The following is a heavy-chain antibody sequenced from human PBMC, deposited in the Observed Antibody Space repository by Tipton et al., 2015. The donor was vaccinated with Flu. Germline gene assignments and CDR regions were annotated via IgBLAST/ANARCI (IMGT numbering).Heavy chain of an antibody. V-gene: IGHV4-4*07. D-gene: IGHD6-13*01. Sequence: TLSLTCTVSGGSISSYCWSWIRQPAGKGLGWIGRSYTSGSTNYNPSLKRRVTMSVYTSKNQFSLKLSSVTAADTAVYYCARYSSSWSHYGMDVWGQGTTVTVSS. CDR2: SYTSGST. CDR1: GGSISSYC. J-gene: IGHJ6*02. CDR3: ARYSSSWSHYGMDV.